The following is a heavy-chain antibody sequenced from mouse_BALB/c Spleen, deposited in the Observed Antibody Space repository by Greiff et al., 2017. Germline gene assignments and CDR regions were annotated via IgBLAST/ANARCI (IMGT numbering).Heavy chain of an antibody. V-gene: IGHV5-6-4*01. CDR3: TREDYYGNYPAWFAY. J-gene: IGHJ3*01. CDR2: ISSGGSYT. CDR1: GFTFSSYT. Sequence: DVKLVESGGGLVKPGGSLKLSCAASGFTFSSYTMSWVRQTPEKRLEWVATISSGGSYTYYPDSVKGRFTISRDNAKNTLYLQMSSLKSEDTAMYYCTREDYYGNYPAWFAYWGQGTLVTGSA. D-gene: IGHD2-1*01.